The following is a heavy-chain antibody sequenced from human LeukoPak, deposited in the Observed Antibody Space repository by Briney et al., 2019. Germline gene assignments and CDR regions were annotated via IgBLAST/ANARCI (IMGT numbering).Heavy chain of an antibody. D-gene: IGHD3-16*01. V-gene: IGHV3-30*02. J-gene: IGHJ4*02. CDR3: ARGGRIPFDY. CDR1: GFTFSSYG. Sequence: TGGSLRLSCAASGFTFSSYGMHWVRQAPGKGLEWVAFIRNDGSNKYYGDSVKGRFTIFRDILKNTLYLQMNSLKAEDTAAYYCARGGRIPFDYWGQGTLVTVSS. CDR2: IRNDGSNK.